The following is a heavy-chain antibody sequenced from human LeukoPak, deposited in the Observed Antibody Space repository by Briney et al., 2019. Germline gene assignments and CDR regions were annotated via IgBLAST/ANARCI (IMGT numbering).Heavy chain of an antibody. D-gene: IGHD6-13*01. CDR1: GFTFSRYW. CDR3: ARDRSSQY. J-gene: IGHJ4*02. Sequence: GGSLRLSCAASGFTFSRYWMSWVRQATGKGLEWVANIKQDGSEKYYVDSVKGRFTISRDNAKNSLYLQMNSLRAEDTAVYYCARDRSSQYWGQGTLVTVSS. CDR2: IKQDGSEK. V-gene: IGHV3-7*01.